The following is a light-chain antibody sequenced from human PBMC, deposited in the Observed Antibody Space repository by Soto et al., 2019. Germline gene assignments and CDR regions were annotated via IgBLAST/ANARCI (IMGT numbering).Light chain of an antibody. V-gene: IGKV3D-15*01. CDR2: DIS. Sequence: EIVMTQSPATLSVSPGERATLSCRASQSVSSNLAWYQQKPGQAPRVLIYDISTRATGIPTRFSGSGSGTEFTLTISSQQSADFAVYYCQQYNSWPLTFGGGTKVEIK. J-gene: IGKJ4*01. CDR1: QSVSSN. CDR3: QQYNSWPLT.